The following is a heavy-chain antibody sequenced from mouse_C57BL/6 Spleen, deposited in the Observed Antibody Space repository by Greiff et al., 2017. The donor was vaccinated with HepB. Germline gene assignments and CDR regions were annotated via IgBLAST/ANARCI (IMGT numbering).Heavy chain of an antibody. Sequence: EVQLQQSGAELVRPGASVKLSCTASGFNIKDYYMHWVKQRPEQGLEWIGRIDPEDGDTEYAPKFQGKATMTADASANTAYLQLSRLTSEDTAVYYCTTFDGYYVDAMDYWGQGTSVTVSS. CDR2: IDPEDGDT. V-gene: IGHV14-1*01. D-gene: IGHD2-3*01. CDR1: GFNIKDYY. CDR3: TTFDGYYVDAMDY. J-gene: IGHJ4*01.